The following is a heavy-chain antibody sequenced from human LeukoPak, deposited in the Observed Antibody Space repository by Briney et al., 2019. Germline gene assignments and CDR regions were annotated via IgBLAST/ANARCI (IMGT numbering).Heavy chain of an antibody. D-gene: IGHD1-26*01. CDR1: GGSISSSSYY. CDR3: ARYTGILDY. V-gene: IGHV4-39*01. CDR2: IYYSGST. Sequence: SSETLSLTCTVSGGSISSSSYYWGWIRQPPGKGLEWIGSIYYSGSTYYNPSLKSRVTISVDTSKNQFSLKLSSVTAADTAVYYCARYTGILDYWGQGTLVTVSS. J-gene: IGHJ4*02.